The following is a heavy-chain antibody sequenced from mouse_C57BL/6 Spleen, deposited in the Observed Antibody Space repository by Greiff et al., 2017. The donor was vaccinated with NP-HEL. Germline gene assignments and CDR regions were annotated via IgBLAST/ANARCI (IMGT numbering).Heavy chain of an antibody. CDR1: GFTFSSYA. J-gene: IGHJ2*01. V-gene: IGHV5-4*01. CDR2: ISDGGSYT. D-gene: IGHD2-1*01. Sequence: EVKLVESGGGLVKPGGSLKLSCAASGFTFSSYAMSWVRQTPEKRLEWVATISDGGSYTYYPDNVKGRFTISRDKAKNNLYLQMSHLKSEDTAMYYCAREGYGNYYFDYWGQGTTLTVSS. CDR3: AREGYGNYYFDY.